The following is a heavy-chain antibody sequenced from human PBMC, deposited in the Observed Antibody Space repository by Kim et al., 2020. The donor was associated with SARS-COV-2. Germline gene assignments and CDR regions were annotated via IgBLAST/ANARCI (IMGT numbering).Heavy chain of an antibody. D-gene: IGHD5-12*01. CDR2: ITHSRTS. V-gene: IGHV4-34*01. CDR3: ARGRSPTFSGAWFLY. J-gene: IGHJ4*02. CDR1: GGSLTGFY. Sequence: SETLSLTCAVSGGSLTGFYWTWIRQSPGKGLQWIGEITHSRTSNYNPSLGSRVTMSLDTSKNLFSLKVTSMSAADTGVYYCARGRSPTFSGAWFLYWRQG.